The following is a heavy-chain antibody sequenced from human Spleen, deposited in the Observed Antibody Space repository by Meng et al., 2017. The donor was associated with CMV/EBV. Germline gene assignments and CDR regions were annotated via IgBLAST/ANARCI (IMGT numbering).Heavy chain of an antibody. V-gene: IGHV1-2*02. CDR2: INPNSGGA. CDR3: ARGIAASGRRGWFDP. D-gene: IGHD6-13*01. CDR1: GCHFAGKC. Sequence: SGCHFAGKCMHWMRHAPGQELEWMGWINPNSGGAGYAEKFQGRVTMTRDASISTVYMEVISLRPDDTAVYYCARGIAASGRRGWFDPWGQGTLVTVSS. J-gene: IGHJ5*02.